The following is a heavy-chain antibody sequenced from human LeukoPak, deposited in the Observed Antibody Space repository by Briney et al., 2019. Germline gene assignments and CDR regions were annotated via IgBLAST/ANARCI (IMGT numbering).Heavy chain of an antibody. CDR1: GGSFSGYY. D-gene: IGHD2-2*01. Sequence: SETLSLTCAVYGGSFSGYYWSWIRQPPGKGLEWIGEINHSGSTNYNPSLKSRVTISVDTSKNQFSLKLSSVTAADTAVYYCARGGGYCSSTSCPPPFYYYGMDVWGQGTTATVSS. V-gene: IGHV4-34*01. CDR2: INHSGST. CDR3: ARGGGYCSSTSCPPPFYYYGMDV. J-gene: IGHJ6*02.